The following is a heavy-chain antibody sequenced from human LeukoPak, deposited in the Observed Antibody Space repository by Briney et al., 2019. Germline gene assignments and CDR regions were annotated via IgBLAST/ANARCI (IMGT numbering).Heavy chain of an antibody. D-gene: IGHD6-13*01. V-gene: IGHV3-66*01. Sequence: GGSLRLSCAASGFTVSSNYMSWVRQAPGKGLEWVSVIYSGGSTYYADSVKGRFTISRDNSKNTLYLQMNSLRAEDTAVYYCARDWSSWFPTLIYYYGMDVWGQGTTVTVSS. CDR2: IYSGGST. CDR1: GFTVSSNY. J-gene: IGHJ6*02. CDR3: ARDWSSWFPTLIYYYGMDV.